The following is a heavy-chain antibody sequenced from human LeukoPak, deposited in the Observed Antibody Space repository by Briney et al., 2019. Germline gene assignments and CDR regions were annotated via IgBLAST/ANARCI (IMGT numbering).Heavy chain of an antibody. D-gene: IGHD3-3*01. CDR2: ISAHTGNS. Sequence: ASVKVSCKASGYTFSIYGITWVRQAPGQGLEWMGWISAHTGNSDYAQKFQNRVTMTIDTSTSTAYMELRSLGSDDTAVYYCARDGKGRYDFRENDYWGQGTRVTVSS. J-gene: IGHJ4*02. V-gene: IGHV1-18*01. CDR1: GYTFSIYG. CDR3: ARDGKGRYDFRENDY.